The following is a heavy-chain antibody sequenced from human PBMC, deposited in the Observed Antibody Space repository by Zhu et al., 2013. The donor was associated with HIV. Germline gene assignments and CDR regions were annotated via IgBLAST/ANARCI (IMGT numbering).Heavy chain of an antibody. J-gene: IGHJ4*02. Sequence: QVQLVQSGAEVKKPGASVKVSCKASGYTFTSYAMHWVRQAPGQRLEWMGWINAGNGNTKYSQAFQGRVTITRDTSASTAYLDLSSLRSEDTAVYYCASGGTYCSTTRCSGDYFDFWGQGTLVTVSS. D-gene: IGHD2-2*01. V-gene: IGHV1-3*01. CDR3: ASGGTYCSTTRCSGDYFDF. CDR1: GYTFTSYA. CDR2: INAGNGNT.